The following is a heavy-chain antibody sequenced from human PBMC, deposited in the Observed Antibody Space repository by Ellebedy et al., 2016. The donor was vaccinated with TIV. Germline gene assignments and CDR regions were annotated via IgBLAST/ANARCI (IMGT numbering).Heavy chain of an antibody. J-gene: IGHJ6*02. Sequence: GESLKISCAGSGFTFSSYWINWVRQAPGKGLEWVANIKQDESEKYYVDSVKGRFTIYRDNAKNSLFLQMNSLRAEDTATYYCAKIECTGPWSNCPMDVWGQGTTVTVSS. CDR2: IKQDESEK. D-gene: IGHD2-8*02. CDR3: AKIECTGPWSNCPMDV. V-gene: IGHV3-7*01. CDR1: GFTFSSYW.